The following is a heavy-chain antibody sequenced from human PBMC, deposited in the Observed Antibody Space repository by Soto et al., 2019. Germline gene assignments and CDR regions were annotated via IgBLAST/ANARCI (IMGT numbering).Heavy chain of an antibody. CDR2: IYYSGST. D-gene: IGHD3-10*01. CDR3: ARQSSRQTDKYYYGSGSYYVDY. Sequence: QLQLQESGPGLVKPSETLSLTCTVSGGSISSSSYYWGWIRQPPGKGLEWIGSIYYSGSTYYNPSLKSRVTISVDTSKNQFSLKLSSVTAADTAVYYCARQSSRQTDKYYYGSGSYYVDYWGQGTLVTVSS. CDR1: GGSISSSSYY. J-gene: IGHJ4*02. V-gene: IGHV4-39*01.